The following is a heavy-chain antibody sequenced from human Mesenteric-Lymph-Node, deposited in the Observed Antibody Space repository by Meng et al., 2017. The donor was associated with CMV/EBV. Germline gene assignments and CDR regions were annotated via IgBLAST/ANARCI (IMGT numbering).Heavy chain of an antibody. J-gene: IGHJ4*02. CDR1: GFSLSSYW. CDR2: INSDGSST. V-gene: IGHV3-74*01. Sequence: GESLKISCVASGFSLSSYWMHWVRQAPGKGLVWVSRINSDGSSTTYADSVKGRLTISRDNAKSTMYLQMSSLRAEDTAVYYCARGSGDHYYFDYWGQGTLVTVSS. CDR3: ARGSGDHYYFDY. D-gene: IGHD4-17*01.